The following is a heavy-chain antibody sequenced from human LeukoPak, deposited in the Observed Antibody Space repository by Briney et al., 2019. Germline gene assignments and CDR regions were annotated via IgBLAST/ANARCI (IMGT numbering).Heavy chain of an antibody. J-gene: IGHJ3*02. D-gene: IGHD2-15*01. CDR1: GFTFSNYS. Sequence: GGSLRLSCAASGFTFSNYSMNWVRQAPGKGLEWVSSISSSSSYIYYADSVKGRFTISRDNAKNSLYLQMNSLRAEDTAVYYCAKYCSGDYCYFAFDIWGQGTMVTVSS. V-gene: IGHV3-21*01. CDR3: AKYCSGDYCYFAFDI. CDR2: ISSSSSYI.